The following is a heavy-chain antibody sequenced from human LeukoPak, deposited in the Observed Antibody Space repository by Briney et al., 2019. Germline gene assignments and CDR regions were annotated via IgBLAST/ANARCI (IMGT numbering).Heavy chain of an antibody. V-gene: IGHV4-59*01. CDR2: IYYSGST. CDR1: GGSISSYY. Sequence: PSETLSLTCTVSGGSISSYYWSWIRQPPGKGLEWIGYIYYSGSTNYNPSLKSRVTISVDTSKNQFSLKLSSVTAADTAMYYCARAALATKLEHWFDPWGQGTLVTVSS. CDR3: ARAALATKLEHWFDP. D-gene: IGHD2-8*01. J-gene: IGHJ5*02.